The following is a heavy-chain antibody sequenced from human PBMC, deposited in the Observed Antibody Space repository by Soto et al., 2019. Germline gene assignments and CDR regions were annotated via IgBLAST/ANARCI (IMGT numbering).Heavy chain of an antibody. CDR1: GFTFSSYW. CDR2: IRQDGIDK. D-gene: IGHD5-12*01. Sequence: EVQLVESGGGLVQPGGSLRLSCAASGFTFSSYWMNWVRQAPGRGLEWVANIRQDGIDKYYVDSVKGRFTISRDNTRNSLYLQMNSLRAEDTAVYYCARGIVAPDVTRYFDYWGQGTLVTVSS. CDR3: ARGIVAPDVTRYFDY. V-gene: IGHV3-7*01. J-gene: IGHJ4*02.